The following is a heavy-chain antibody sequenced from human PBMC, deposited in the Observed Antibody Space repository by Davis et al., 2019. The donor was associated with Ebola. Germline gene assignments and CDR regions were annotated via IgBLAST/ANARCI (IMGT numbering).Heavy chain of an antibody. CDR2: ISSSSSYI. CDR3: TDYYYYGMDV. V-gene: IGHV3-21*01. J-gene: IGHJ6*02. CDR1: GFTFINYS. Sequence: GGSLRLSCAVSGFTFINYSMNWVRQAPGKGLEWVSSISSSSSYIYYADSVKGRFTISRDNAKNSLYLQMNSLRAEDTAVYYCTDYYYYGMDVWGQGTTVTVSS.